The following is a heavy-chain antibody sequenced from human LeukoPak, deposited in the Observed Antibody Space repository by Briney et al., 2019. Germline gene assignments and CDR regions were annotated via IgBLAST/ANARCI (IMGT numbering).Heavy chain of an antibody. CDR1: GYTFTGYY. V-gene: IGHV1-2*02. J-gene: IGHJ4*02. D-gene: IGHD4-17*01. Sequence: ASVKVSCKASGYTFTGYYMHWVRQAPGQGLEWMGWINPNSGGTNYAQKFQGRVTMTRDTPISTAYMELSRLRSDDTAVYYCARVGGTYGDYLDYWGQGTLVTVSS. CDR3: ARVGGTYGDYLDY. CDR2: INPNSGGT.